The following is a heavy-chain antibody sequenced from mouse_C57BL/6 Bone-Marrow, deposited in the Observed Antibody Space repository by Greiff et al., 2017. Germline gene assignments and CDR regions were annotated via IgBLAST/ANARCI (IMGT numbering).Heavy chain of an antibody. Sequence: EVKLVESGGGLVKPGGSLKLSCAASGFTFSRYAMSWVRQTPEKRLEWVATISDGGSYTYYPDNVKGRFTISRDNAKNNLYLQMSHLKSEDTAMYYCARDSNLKFAYWGQGTLVTVSA. V-gene: IGHV5-4*01. D-gene: IGHD2-5*01. CDR1: GFTFSRYA. CDR3: ARDSNLKFAY. J-gene: IGHJ3*01. CDR2: ISDGGSYT.